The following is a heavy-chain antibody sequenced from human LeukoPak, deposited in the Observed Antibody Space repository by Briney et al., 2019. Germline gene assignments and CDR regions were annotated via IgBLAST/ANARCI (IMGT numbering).Heavy chain of an antibody. CDR2: IIPIFGTA. CDR3: ARDVEMATGD. J-gene: IGHJ4*02. CDR1: GGTFSSYA. V-gene: IGHV1-69*13. D-gene: IGHD5-24*01. Sequence: SVKVSCKASGGTFSSYAISWVRQAPGRGLEWMGGIIPIFGTANYAQKFQGRVTITADESTSTAYMELSSLRSEDTAVYYCARDVEMATGDWGQGTLVTVSS.